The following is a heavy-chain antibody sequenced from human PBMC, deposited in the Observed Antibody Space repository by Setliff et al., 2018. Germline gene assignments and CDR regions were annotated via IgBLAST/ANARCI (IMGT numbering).Heavy chain of an antibody. CDR1: GFTFSSYG. V-gene: IGHV3-30*02. D-gene: IGHD3-22*01. CDR2: IWFDGSNK. CDR3: AALENYYDSSGSDY. J-gene: IGHJ4*02. Sequence: GSLRLSCAASGFTFSSYGMHWVRQAPGKGLELVTFIWFDGSNKYYADYVKGRFTISRGNSKNTLYLQKNSLRAEDTAVYYCAALENYYDSSGSDYWGQGTLVTVSS.